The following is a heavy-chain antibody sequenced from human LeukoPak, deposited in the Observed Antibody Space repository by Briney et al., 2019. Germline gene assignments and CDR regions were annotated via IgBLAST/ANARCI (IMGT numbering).Heavy chain of an antibody. J-gene: IGHJ3*02. D-gene: IGHD3-10*01. Sequence: SETLSLNCAVYGGSFSGYYWSWSRQPPGKGLEWIGEINHSGSTNYNPSLKSRVTISVDTSKNQFSLKLSSVTAADTAVYYCARGLEVEYGSGSYPWAFDIWGQGTMVTVSS. CDR1: GGSFSGYY. V-gene: IGHV4-34*01. CDR2: INHSGST. CDR3: ARGLEVEYGSGSYPWAFDI.